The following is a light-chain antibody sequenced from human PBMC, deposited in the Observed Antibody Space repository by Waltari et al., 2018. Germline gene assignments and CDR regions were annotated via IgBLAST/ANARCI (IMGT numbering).Light chain of an antibody. Sequence: QCALTQYAYVSGSPGGSNTIYCTGTSKDAGADGYVPCYHQHPGKAPKLIIYDVTNRPSGVSIRFSGSKSGNTASLTISGLQSEDEADYYCNSHTSVSTLVFGTGTTVTVI. J-gene: IGLJ1*01. CDR3: NSHTSVSTLV. CDR2: DVT. CDR1: SKDAGADGY. V-gene: IGLV2-14*03.